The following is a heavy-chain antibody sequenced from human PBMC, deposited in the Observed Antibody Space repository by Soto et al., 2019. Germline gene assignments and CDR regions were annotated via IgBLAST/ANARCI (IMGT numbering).Heavy chain of an antibody. CDR2: ISPAGNSV. CDR1: GFTFSSYS. V-gene: IGHV3-48*02. Sequence: EVQLVESGGGLAQPGGALRVSCVASGFTFSSYSINWIRQAPGKGPEWVSWISPAGNSVDYTDSVKGRFTISRDNAENSLYLEMNSLRDEDTAVYYCVRDHLWAFDYWGQGTLVTVSS. D-gene: IGHD3-16*01. CDR3: VRDHLWAFDY. J-gene: IGHJ4*02.